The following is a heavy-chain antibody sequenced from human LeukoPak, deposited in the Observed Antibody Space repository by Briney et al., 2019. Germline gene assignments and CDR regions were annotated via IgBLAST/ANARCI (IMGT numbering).Heavy chain of an antibody. CDR1: GFTFTSYP. V-gene: IGHV3-23*01. Sequence: GGSLRLSCAASGFTFTSYPMTWVRQAPGKGLEWVSSISETGAITNYADSVKGRFTISRDNSKNTLYLQMSSLRAEDAAVYFCAKYIGPSRRIFDYWGQGTPVAVSS. CDR2: ISETGAIT. D-gene: IGHD2/OR15-2a*01. J-gene: IGHJ4*02. CDR3: AKYIGPSRRIFDY.